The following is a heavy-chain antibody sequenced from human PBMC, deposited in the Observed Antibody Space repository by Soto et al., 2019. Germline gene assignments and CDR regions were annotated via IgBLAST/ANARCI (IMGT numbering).Heavy chain of an antibody. J-gene: IGHJ5*02. V-gene: IGHV3-30*18. D-gene: IGHD3-3*01. CDR2: LSGDESST. CDR3: ANTPYDLNWFDP. Sequence: PGGSLRLSCLASGFTFGDFGMHWVRQAPGKGLEWVAALSGDESSTYYADSVKGRFTTSRDNSKNTLYLQMNSLRAEDTAVYYCANTPYDLNWFDPWGQGTLVTVSS. CDR1: GFTFGDFG.